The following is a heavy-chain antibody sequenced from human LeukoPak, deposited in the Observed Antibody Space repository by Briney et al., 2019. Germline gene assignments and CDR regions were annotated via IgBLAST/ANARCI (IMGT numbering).Heavy chain of an antibody. Sequence: GGSLRLSCAASGFTFSSSWMHWVRQAPGKGLVWVSRINSDGSGTTYADSVKGRFAISRDNSKNTLYLQMNSLRAEDTAIYYCAKVHNDDSSGFYDYWGQGTLVTVSS. J-gene: IGHJ4*02. D-gene: IGHD3-22*01. CDR3: AKVHNDDSSGFYDY. V-gene: IGHV3-74*01. CDR1: GFTFSSSW. CDR2: INSDGSGT.